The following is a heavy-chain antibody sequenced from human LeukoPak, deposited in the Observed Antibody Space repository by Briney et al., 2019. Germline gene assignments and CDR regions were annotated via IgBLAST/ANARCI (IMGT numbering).Heavy chain of an antibody. CDR1: GFNFRNYG. CDR2: ISSVSNNI. J-gene: IGHJ4*02. CDR3: ARDQGDYTNYAYY. Sequence: PGGSLRLSCAAPGFNFRNYGMNWVRQSPGKGLEWVSYISSVSNNIDYADSVKGRFTISRDNAKNSLYLQVNSLRAGDTAVYYCARDQGDYTNYAYYWGQGTLVTVSS. V-gene: IGHV3-48*01. D-gene: IGHD4-11*01.